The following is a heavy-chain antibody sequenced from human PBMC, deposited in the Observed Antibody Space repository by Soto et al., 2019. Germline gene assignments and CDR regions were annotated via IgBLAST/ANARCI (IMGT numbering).Heavy chain of an antibody. V-gene: IGHV5-10-1*03. CDR1: GYSFGSYW. J-gene: IGHJ6*02. Sequence: EVKLVQSGAEVKKPGEPLRISCQASGYSFGSYWIRWVRQMPGKGLEWMGMIDPGDSESIYSSSSQGHVTFSVDASIRTAYLHWRSLKASDAATYYCARQGTDKILGWDVWGQGTTVIVSS. CDR2: IDPGDSES. D-gene: IGHD3-16*01. CDR3: ARQGTDKILGWDV.